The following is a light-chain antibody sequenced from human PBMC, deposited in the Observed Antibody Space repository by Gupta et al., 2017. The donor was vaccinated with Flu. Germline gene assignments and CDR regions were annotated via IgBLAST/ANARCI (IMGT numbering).Light chain of an antibody. J-gene: IGLJ3*02. CDR1: SSDVGGYNY. CDR3: SSYTSSSTPGV. V-gene: IGLV2-14*04. Sequence: ITISCTGTSSDVGGYNYVSWYQQHPGKAHKLMIYDVSNRPSGVSNRFSGSKSGNTASLTISGLQAEDEADYYCSSYTSSSTPGVFGGGTKLTVL. CDR2: DVS.